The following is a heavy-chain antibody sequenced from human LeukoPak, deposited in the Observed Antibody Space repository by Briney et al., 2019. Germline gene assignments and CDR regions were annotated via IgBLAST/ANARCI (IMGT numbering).Heavy chain of an antibody. CDR2: IYPGDSDT. Sequence: GESLKISFKGSGYSFANYWIGWVRQMPGKGLEWMGIIYPGDSDTRYSPSFQGQITISADKSINTAYLQWSSLKASDTAMYYCARLTSYSYDSSGYFNYWGQGTLVTVSS. CDR1: GYSFANYW. CDR3: ARLTSYSYDSSGYFNY. J-gene: IGHJ4*02. D-gene: IGHD3-22*01. V-gene: IGHV5-51*01.